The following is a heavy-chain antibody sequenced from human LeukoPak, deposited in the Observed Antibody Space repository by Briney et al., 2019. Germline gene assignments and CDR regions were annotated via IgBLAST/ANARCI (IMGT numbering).Heavy chain of an antibody. CDR3: VRAGYYYGSTSYSFDY. J-gene: IGHJ4*02. CDR1: GDSIRSSSYY. V-gene: IGHV4-39*01. Sequence: PSETLSLTCTVSGDSIRSSSYYWGWIRQPPGQGLEWIGSIYYSGSTYCSPSLKSRVTISVDTSKNQFSLKLSSVTAADTAVYYCVRAGYYYGSTSYSFDYWGRGTLVTVSS. D-gene: IGHD3-10*01. CDR2: IYYSGST.